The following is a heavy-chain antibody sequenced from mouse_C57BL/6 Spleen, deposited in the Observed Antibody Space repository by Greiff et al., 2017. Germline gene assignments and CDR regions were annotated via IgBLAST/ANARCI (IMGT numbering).Heavy chain of an antibody. CDR2: ISYAGSN. CDR3: ARRVGYYVVDY. V-gene: IGHV3-6*01. D-gene: IGHD2-3*01. CDR1: GYSITSGYY. Sequence: EVQRVESGPGLVKPSQSLSLTCSVTGYSITSGYYWNWIRQFPGNKLDWMGYISYAGSNHYNPSLKNRISITRDTSKNPCFLKLNSVTTEDTATYYCARRVGYYVVDYWGQGTTRTVSS. J-gene: IGHJ2*01.